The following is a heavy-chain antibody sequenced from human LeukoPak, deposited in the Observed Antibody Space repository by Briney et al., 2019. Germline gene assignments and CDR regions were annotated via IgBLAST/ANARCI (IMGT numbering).Heavy chain of an antibody. CDR3: ARGPTRDSGWYSFYYYYYMDV. D-gene: IGHD6-19*01. CDR2: ISSSGSTI. V-gene: IGHV3-48*04. J-gene: IGHJ6*03. CDR1: GFTLSSYA. Sequence: PGGSLRLSCAASGFTLSSYAMSWVRQAPGKGLEWVSYISSSGSTIYYADSVKGRFTISRDNSKNSLYLQMNSLRTEDTALYYCARGPTRDSGWYSFYYYYYMDVWGKGTTVTISS.